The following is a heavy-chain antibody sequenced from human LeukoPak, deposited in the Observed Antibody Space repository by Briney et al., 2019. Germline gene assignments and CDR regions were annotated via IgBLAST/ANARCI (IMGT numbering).Heavy chain of an antibody. CDR1: GGSFSGYY. CDR2: INHSGST. V-gene: IGHV4-34*01. J-gene: IGHJ4*02. CDR3: ARVGQNFRYSSSWSPFDY. Sequence: SETLSLTCAVYGGSFSGYYWSWIRQPPGKGLEWIGEINHSGSTNYNPFLKSRVTISVDTSKNQFSLKLSSVTAADTAVHYCARVGQNFRYSSSWSPFDYWGQGTLVTVSS. D-gene: IGHD6-13*01.